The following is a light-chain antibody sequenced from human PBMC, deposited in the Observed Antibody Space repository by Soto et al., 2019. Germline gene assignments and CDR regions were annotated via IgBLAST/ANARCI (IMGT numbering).Light chain of an antibody. CDR3: CSYAGSRNYV. J-gene: IGLJ1*01. V-gene: IGLV2-23*01. CDR2: EGS. Sequence: QSALTQPASVSGSPGQSITISCTGTSSDVGSYNLVSWYQHHPGKAPKLMIYEGSKRPSGVSDRFSGSKSGNTDSLTISGLQDDDEADYYCCSYAGSRNYVFGTGTKVTVL. CDR1: SSDVGSYNL.